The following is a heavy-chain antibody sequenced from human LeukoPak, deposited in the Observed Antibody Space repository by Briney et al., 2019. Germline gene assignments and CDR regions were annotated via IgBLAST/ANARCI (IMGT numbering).Heavy chain of an antibody. D-gene: IGHD6-13*01. CDR1: GFTVSSNY. CDR2: IYSGGST. V-gene: IGHV3-66*01. Sequence: GGSLRLSCAASGFTVSSNYMSWVRQAPGKGLEWVSVIYSGGSTYYADSVKGRFTISRDNSKNTLYLQMNSLRAEDTAVYYCARDSAAAGTLYFDPWGQGTLVTVSS. CDR3: ARDSAAAGTLYFDP. J-gene: IGHJ4*02.